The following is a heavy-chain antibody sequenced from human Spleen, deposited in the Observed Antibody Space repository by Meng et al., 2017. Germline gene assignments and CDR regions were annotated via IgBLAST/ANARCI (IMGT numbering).Heavy chain of an antibody. J-gene: IGHJ5*02. Sequence: QVQLQESGPGLVKPSQTLSLTCTVFGGSISGGDYYWSWIRQPPGKGLEWIGSIGHSGITYYTPSLKSRVTVSIDTSKGQFSLKLTSVTAADTAVYYCVRSSGWVRTGFDPWGQGTLVTVSS. CDR1: GGSISGGDYY. D-gene: IGHD6-19*01. CDR3: VRSSGWVRTGFDP. V-gene: IGHV4-39*01. CDR2: IGHSGIT.